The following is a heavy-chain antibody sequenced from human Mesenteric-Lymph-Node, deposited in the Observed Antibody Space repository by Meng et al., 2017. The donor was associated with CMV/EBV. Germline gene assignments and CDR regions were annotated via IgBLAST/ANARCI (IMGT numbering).Heavy chain of an antibody. Sequence: CAASGFTFSSYNMNWVRQAPGKGLEWVSSIFSSGTYIYYADSVKGRFTISRDNAKNSLYLQMNSLRAEDTAVYYCARDVDGYYHTFDYWGRGTLVTVSS. V-gene: IGHV3-21*01. D-gene: IGHD1-26*01. CDR2: IFSSGTYI. CDR3: ARDVDGYYHTFDY. CDR1: GFTFSSYN. J-gene: IGHJ4*02.